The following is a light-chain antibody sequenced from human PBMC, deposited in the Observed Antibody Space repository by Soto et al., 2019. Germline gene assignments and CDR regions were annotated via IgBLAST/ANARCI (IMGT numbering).Light chain of an antibody. Sequence: EIVLTQSPATLSLSPGERATLSCRASQSVGSYLAWYRQKTGQAPRLLIYNASNRATGIPARFSGSGSGTDFTLTISSLEPGDSAVYYCQQRSNWPPEYTFGQGTKLEIK. CDR1: QSVGSY. J-gene: IGKJ2*01. CDR2: NAS. V-gene: IGKV3-11*01. CDR3: QQRSNWPPEYT.